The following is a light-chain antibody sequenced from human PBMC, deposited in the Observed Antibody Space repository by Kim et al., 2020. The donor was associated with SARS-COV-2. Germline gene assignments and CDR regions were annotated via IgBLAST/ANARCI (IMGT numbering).Light chain of an antibody. CDR2: AAS. Sequence: DIQMTQSPSSLSASVGDRVTITCRASQGISNYLAWYQQKLGKVPKLLIYAASTLESGVPSRFSGSTSGTDFTLTISSLQTEDVATYYCQYYKSAPLTFGPGTKVDIK. CDR3: QYYKSAPLT. J-gene: IGKJ3*01. V-gene: IGKV1-27*01. CDR1: QGISNY.